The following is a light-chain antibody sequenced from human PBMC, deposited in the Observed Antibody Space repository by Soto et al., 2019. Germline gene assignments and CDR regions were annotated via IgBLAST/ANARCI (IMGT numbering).Light chain of an antibody. CDR2: DVN. Sequence: QSALTQPASVSGSPGQSIAISCTGTSVDDGGFEYVSWYQQHPGKVPKLMIYDVNNRPSGVSNRFSGSKSGNTASLTISGLQAEDEADYFCSSYTSSNTYVFGTGTKVTVL. V-gene: IGLV2-14*03. J-gene: IGLJ1*01. CDR1: SVDDGGFEY. CDR3: SSYTSSNTYV.